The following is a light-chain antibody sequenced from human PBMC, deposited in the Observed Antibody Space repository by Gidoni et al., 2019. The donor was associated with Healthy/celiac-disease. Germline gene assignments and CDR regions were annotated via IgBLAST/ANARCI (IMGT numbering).Light chain of an antibody. CDR2: AAS. Sequence: DIQMTQSPSSLSASVGDRVTITCRASQSISSYLNWYQQKPGKAPKLLIYAASSLQSGVPSRFSGSGSGTDFTLTISSLQPEDFATYYCQQSYSTPGRFTFGPGTKVDIK. V-gene: IGKV1-39*01. J-gene: IGKJ3*01. CDR1: QSISSY. CDR3: QQSYSTPGRFT.